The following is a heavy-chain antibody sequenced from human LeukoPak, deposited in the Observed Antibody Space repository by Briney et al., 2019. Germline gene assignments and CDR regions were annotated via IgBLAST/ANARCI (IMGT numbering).Heavy chain of an antibody. D-gene: IGHD4-23*01. J-gene: IGHJ4*02. CDR2: INPNSGGT. CDR3: ARDPRRVTQAVFDY. V-gene: IGHV1-2*02. Sequence: ASVTVSCKASGYTFTGYYMHWVRQAPGQGLEWMGWINPNSGGTNYAQKFQGRVTMTRDTSISTAYVELSRLRSDDTAVYYCARDPRRVTQAVFDYWGQGTLVTVSS. CDR1: GYTFTGYY.